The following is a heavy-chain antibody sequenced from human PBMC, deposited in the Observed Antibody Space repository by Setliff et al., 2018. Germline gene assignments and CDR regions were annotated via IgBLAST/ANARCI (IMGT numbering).Heavy chain of an antibody. CDR2: IYYSGST. CDR1: GGSISSSSYY. D-gene: IGHD6-19*01. CDR3: ARDLYSSGWVDY. Sequence: SETLSLTCTDSGGSISSSSYYWGWIRQPPGRGLEWIGSIYYSGSTYYNPSLKSRVTISVDTSKNQFSLKLSSVTAADTAVYYCARDLYSSGWVDYWGQGTLVTVSS. V-gene: IGHV4-39*07. J-gene: IGHJ4*02.